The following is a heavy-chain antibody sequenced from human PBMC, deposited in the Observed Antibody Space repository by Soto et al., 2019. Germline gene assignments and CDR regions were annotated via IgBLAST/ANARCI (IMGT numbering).Heavy chain of an antibody. V-gene: IGHV3-30*18. J-gene: IGHJ6*02. CDR2: ISYDGSNK. Sequence: PGESLRLSCAASGFTFSSYGMHWDRQAPGKGLEWVAVISYDGSNKYYADSVKGGFTISRDNSKNTLYLQMNSLRAEDTAVYYCAKARAYYYDSSGYDYYGMDVWGQETKVTVSS. D-gene: IGHD3-22*01. CDR1: GFTFSSYG. CDR3: AKARAYYYDSSGYDYYGMDV.